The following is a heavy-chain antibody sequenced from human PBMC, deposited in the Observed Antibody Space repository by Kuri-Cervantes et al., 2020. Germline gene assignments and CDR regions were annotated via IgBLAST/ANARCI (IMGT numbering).Heavy chain of an antibody. J-gene: IGHJ4*02. CDR1: GKSFNAYY. CDR2: INHSGST. V-gene: IGHV4-34*01. D-gene: IGHD1-26*01. CDR3: ARGRGGRLFD. Sequence: GSLRLSCEVRGKSFNAYYLSWIRQPPGKGLEWIGEINHSGSTNNNPSLKSRVTISINTSKNQFSLKLSSVTAADTAVYYCARGRGGRLFDWGQGTLVTVSS.